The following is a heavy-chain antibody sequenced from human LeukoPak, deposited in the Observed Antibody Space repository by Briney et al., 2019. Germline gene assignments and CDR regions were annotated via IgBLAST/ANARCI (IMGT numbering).Heavy chain of an antibody. Sequence: PGGSLRLSCEASGPTFSSYSMSWVRQAPGRGLEWVSGITASGDTTYYADSVTGRFTISRDNSKNTSYLQMNSLRVEDTAVYYCAKMSGYFDYWGQGTLVTVSS. CDR3: AKMSGYFDY. V-gene: IGHV3-23*01. J-gene: IGHJ4*02. D-gene: IGHD5/OR15-5a*01. CDR2: ITASGDTT. CDR1: GPTFSSYS.